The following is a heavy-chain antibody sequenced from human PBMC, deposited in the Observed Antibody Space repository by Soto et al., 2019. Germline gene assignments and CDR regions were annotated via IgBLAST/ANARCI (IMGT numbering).Heavy chain of an antibody. V-gene: IGHV3-74*01. D-gene: IGHD2-21*02. CDR3: TRGPRPISTDTGAY. J-gene: IGHJ4*02. CDR2: IYNDGTYS. CDR1: GFIFKMYW. Sequence: GGSLRLSCAASGFIFKMYWMHWVRQSPGKGLVWISRIYNDGTYSDYADSVRGRFAISRDNVNDTLYLQMNNLRAEDSGLYYCTRGPRPISTDTGAYWGQGTQVTVSS.